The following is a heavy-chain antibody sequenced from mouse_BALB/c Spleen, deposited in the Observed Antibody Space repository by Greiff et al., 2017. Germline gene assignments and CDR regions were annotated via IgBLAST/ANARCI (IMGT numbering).Heavy chain of an antibody. V-gene: IGHV5-9-3*01. Sequence: EVHLVESGGGLVKPGGSLKLSCAASGFTFSSYAMSWVRQTPEKRLEWVATISSGGSYTYYPDSVKGRFTISRDNAKNTLYLQMSSLRSEDTAMYYCARQGNYYDYEDYWGQGTTLTVSS. D-gene: IGHD2-4*01. CDR2: ISSGGSYT. CDR1: GFTFSSYA. J-gene: IGHJ2*01. CDR3: ARQGNYYDYEDY.